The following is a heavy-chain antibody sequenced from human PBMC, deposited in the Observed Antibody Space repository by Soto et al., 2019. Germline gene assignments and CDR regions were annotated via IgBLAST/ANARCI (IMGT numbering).Heavy chain of an antibody. D-gene: IGHD2-15*01. V-gene: IGHV3-23*01. J-gene: IGHJ2*01. Sequence: KGLEWVSTISGSAGSTYYAHSVKCRFTISRDNSRNTLYLQMTSLSGDDTAVYFFFFQAEDGIRDTVPVSAFLLNRSSDL. CDR2: ISGSAGST. CDR3: FFQAEDGIRDTVPVSAFLLNRSSDL.